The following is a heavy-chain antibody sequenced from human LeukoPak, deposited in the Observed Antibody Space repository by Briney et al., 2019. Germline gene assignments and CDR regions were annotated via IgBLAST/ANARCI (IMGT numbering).Heavy chain of an antibody. Sequence: ASVKVSCKASGYTFTGFYVHWVRQAPGQGLEWMGWINPNSGGTNYVQKFQGRVSMTRDTSITTAYMELSRLGFDDTAVYYCARDRGDYYGSGSLFDPWGQGTQVTASS. V-gene: IGHV1-2*02. CDR3: ARDRGDYYGSGSLFDP. J-gene: IGHJ5*02. D-gene: IGHD3-10*01. CDR2: INPNSGGT. CDR1: GYTFTGFY.